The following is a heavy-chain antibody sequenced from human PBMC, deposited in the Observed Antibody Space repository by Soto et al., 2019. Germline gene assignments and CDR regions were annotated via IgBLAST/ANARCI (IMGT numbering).Heavy chain of an antibody. CDR2: INQGGSEQ. V-gene: IGHV3-7*01. J-gene: IGHJ4*02. D-gene: IGHD3-9*01. Sequence: PGGSLRLSCAASGFIFRTFWMSWVRQAPGKGLEWVANINQGGSEQNYVESVKGRCTISRDNAKNSVFLEMDSLRAEDTAVYYCARYFAWVYDYWGPGALVSVSS. CDR1: GFIFRTFW. CDR3: ARYFAWVYDY.